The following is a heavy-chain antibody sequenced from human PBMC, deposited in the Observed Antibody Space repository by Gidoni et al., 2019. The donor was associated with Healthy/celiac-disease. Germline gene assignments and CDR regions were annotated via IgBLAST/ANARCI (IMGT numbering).Heavy chain of an antibody. D-gene: IGHD2-15*01. V-gene: IGHV3-30*18. Sequence: QVQLVESGGGGVQPGRSLRLSCAASGLTFSSSGMHWVRQAPGKGLEWVAVISYDGSNKYYADSVKGRFTISRDNSKNTLYLQMNSLRAEDTAVYYCAKDEFGLVVVVVAATLDYWGQGTLVTVSS. CDR2: ISYDGSNK. J-gene: IGHJ4*02. CDR1: GLTFSSSG. CDR3: AKDEFGLVVVVVAATLDY.